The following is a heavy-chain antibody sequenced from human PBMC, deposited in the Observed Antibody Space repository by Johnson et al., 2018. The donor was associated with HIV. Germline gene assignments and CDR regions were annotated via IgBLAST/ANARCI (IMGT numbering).Heavy chain of an antibody. D-gene: IGHD5-12*01. V-gene: IGHV3-23*04. Sequence: EKLVESGGGVVRPGGSLRLSCAASGFTFSSYAMSWVRQAPGKGLEWVSAISGSGGSTYYADSVKGRFTISRDNAKNSLYLQMNSLRVEETAVYSCARYPIRDDAFDVWGQGTMVTVSS. J-gene: IGHJ3*01. CDR2: ISGSGGST. CDR3: ARYPIRDDAFDV. CDR1: GFTFSSYA.